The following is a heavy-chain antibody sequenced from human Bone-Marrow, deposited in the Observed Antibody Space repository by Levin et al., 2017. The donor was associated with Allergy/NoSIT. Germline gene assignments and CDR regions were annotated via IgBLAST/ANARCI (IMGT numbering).Heavy chain of an antibody. CDR2: INPSGGST. V-gene: IGHV1-46*01. CDR1: GYTFTSYY. CDR3: ARDGRLRLWVRYYYDYMDV. J-gene: IGHJ6*03. Sequence: VASVKVSCKASGYTFTSYYMHWVRQAPGQGLEWMGIINPSGGSTSYAQKFQGRVTMTRDTSTSTVYMELSSLRSEDTAVYYCARDGRLRLWVRYYYDYMDVWGKGTTVTVSS. D-gene: IGHD5-12*01.